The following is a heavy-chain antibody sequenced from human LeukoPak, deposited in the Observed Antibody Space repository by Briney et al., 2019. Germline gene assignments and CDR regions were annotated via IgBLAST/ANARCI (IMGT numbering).Heavy chain of an antibody. D-gene: IGHD6-19*01. V-gene: IGHV1-69*04. CDR3: ARGLGGAYYYGMDV. J-gene: IGHJ6*02. Sequence: RASVKVSCKASGGTFSSYAISWVRQAPGQGLEWMGRIIPILGIANYARKFQGRVTITADKSTSTAYMELSSLRSEDTAVYYCARGLGGAYYYGMDVWGQGTTVTVSS. CDR1: GGTFSSYA. CDR2: IIPILGIA.